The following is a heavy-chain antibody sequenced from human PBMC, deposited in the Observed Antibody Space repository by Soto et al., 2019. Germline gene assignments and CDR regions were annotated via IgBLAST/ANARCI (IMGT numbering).Heavy chain of an antibody. D-gene: IGHD3-22*01. V-gene: IGHV1-18*04. CDR2: GSPYNGNT. CDR1: GYTVVSYG. CDR3: ARDQNFFDSSGYDNH. Sequence: QIQLVQSAAEVKKPGASVKGSCTNSGYTVVSYGISWVRHAPGQGLAWMGWGSPYNGNTTFAQRFRGRVTLTTDTSPDIVYMALGYLTSDGTAVYYCARDQNFFDSSGYDNHWGLGTLIPVSS. J-gene: IGHJ5*02.